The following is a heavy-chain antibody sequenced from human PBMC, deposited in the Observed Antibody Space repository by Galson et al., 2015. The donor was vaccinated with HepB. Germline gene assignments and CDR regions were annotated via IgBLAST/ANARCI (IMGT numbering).Heavy chain of an antibody. J-gene: IGHJ2*01. CDR2: IYYSGST. Sequence: ETLSLTCTVSGGSISSSSYYWGWIRQPPGKGLEWIGSIYYSGSTYYNPSLKSRVTISVDTSRNQFSLKLSSVTAADTAVYYCARRSTTPSWYFDLWGRGTLVTVSS. D-gene: IGHD1-14*01. V-gene: IGHV4-39*01. CDR3: ARRSTTPSWYFDL. CDR1: GGSISSSSYY.